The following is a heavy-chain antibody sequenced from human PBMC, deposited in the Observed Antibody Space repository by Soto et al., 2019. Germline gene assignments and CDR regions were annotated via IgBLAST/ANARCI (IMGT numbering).Heavy chain of an antibody. D-gene: IGHD1-1*01. CDR3: ARVRVLYYGMDV. CDR2: ISSSGSTI. J-gene: IGHJ6*02. V-gene: IGHV3-48*03. CDR1: GFTFSSYE. Sequence: EVQLVESGGGLVQPGGSLRLSCAASGFTFSSYEMNWVRQAPGKGLEWVSYISSSGSTIYYADYVKGRFNISRDNAKNSLYLQMNSLRAEDTAVYYCARVRVLYYGMDVWGQGTTVTVSS.